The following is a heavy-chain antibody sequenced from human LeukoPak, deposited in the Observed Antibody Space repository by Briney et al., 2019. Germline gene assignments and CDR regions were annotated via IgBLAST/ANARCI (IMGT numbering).Heavy chain of an antibody. J-gene: IGHJ6*03. V-gene: IGHV1-18*01. D-gene: IGHD6-6*01. CDR2: INTYSANT. CDR3: AREGGIARPPYLYYYIDV. CDR1: GYTFNNHD. Sequence: ASVKVSCKASGYTFNNHDINWVRQAPGRGLEWMGWINTYSANTNYAQEFQDRVIMTTDTSTSTAYMKLRSLRSDDTAVYYCAREGGIARPPYLYYYIDVWGKGTTVTVSS.